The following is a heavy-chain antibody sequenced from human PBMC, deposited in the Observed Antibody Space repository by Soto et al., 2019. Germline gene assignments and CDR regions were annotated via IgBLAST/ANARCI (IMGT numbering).Heavy chain of an antibody. J-gene: IGHJ5*02. CDR2: ISSSSSTI. CDR3: ARHPERIAEIGWFDP. CDR1: GFTFSSYS. V-gene: IGHV3-48*01. D-gene: IGHD6-13*01. Sequence: EVQLVESGGGLVQPGGSLKLSCAASGFTFSSYSMNWVRQAPGKGLEWVSYISSSSSTIYYAASVKGQFTISRDNAKNSLYLQMTSPRTEDTAVYYCARHPERIAEIGWFDPWGQGTLVTVSS.